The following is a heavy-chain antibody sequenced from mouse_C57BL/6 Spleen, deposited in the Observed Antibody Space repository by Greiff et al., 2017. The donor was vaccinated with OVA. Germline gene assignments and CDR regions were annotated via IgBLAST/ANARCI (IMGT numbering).Heavy chain of an antibody. Sequence: QVTLKVSGPGILQPSQTLSLTCSFSGFSLSTFGMGVGWIRQPSGKGLEWLAHIWWDDDKYYNPALKSRLTISKDTSKNQVFLKIANVDTADTATYYCARSHYYGSSPHWWFDVWGTGTTVTVSS. D-gene: IGHD1-1*01. CDR3: ARSHYYGSSPHWWFDV. CDR1: GFSLSTFGMG. J-gene: IGHJ1*03. V-gene: IGHV8-8*01. CDR2: IWWDDDK.